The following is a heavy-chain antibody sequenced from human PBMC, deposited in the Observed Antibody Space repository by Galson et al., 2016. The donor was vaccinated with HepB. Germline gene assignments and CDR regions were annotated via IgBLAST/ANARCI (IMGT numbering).Heavy chain of an antibody. V-gene: IGHV3-74*01. CDR3: ARAPDCGGGSCQGDYYYGMGV. Sequence: SLRLSCAASGFTFSTYWMHWVRQAPGKGLVWVSRINPDGRSTAYADSVKGRFTSSRDNAKNTLYLQMYSLRAEDTAVYYCARAPDCGGGSCQGDYYYGMGVWGQGATVTVSS. J-gene: IGHJ6*02. CDR2: INPDGRST. D-gene: IGHD2-15*01. CDR1: GFTFSTYW.